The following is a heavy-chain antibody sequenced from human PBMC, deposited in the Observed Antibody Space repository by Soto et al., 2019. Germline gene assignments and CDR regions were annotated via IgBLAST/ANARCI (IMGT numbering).Heavy chain of an antibody. CDR1: GFSLSTTEVG. CDR2: IYWDADK. Sequence: QITLKESGPTLVKPTQTLTLTCTFSGFSLSTTEVGVAWIRQPPGKALEWLALIYWDADKRYSPSLKSRLTITKDTSKNQVVLRMTNMDPVDTATYYCAHRFDWYYFDYWGQGTLVTVSS. CDR3: AHRFDWYYFDY. V-gene: IGHV2-5*02. D-gene: IGHD3-9*01. J-gene: IGHJ4*02.